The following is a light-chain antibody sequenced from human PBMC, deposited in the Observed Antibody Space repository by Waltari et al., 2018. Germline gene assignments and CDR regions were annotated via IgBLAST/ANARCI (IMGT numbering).Light chain of an antibody. Sequence: DVVMTQSPLSLPVTAGPPASIPCRSTPSLVYSYGNTYLNWFQQRPGQSPRRLIYKVSNRDSGVPDRFSGSGSGTDFTLKISRVEAEDVGVYYCMQGTHWPLTFGGGTKVEIK. V-gene: IGKV2-30*01. CDR1: PSLVYSYGNTY. J-gene: IGKJ4*01. CDR2: KVS. CDR3: MQGTHWPLT.